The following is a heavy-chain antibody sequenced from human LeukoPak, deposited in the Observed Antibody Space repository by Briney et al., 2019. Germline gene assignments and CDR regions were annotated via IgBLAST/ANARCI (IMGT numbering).Heavy chain of an antibody. D-gene: IGHD6-13*01. CDR2: IKSETDGATT. Sequence: PGGSLRLSCAASGFTFSNAWMSWVRQAPGKGLEWVGRIKSETDGATTAYAAPVKGRFTISRDDSKNTLYLQMNSLKTEDTAVYYCTARAAAGTGDYWGQGTLVTVSS. J-gene: IGHJ4*02. CDR3: TARAAAGTGDY. CDR1: GFTFSNAW. V-gene: IGHV3-15*01.